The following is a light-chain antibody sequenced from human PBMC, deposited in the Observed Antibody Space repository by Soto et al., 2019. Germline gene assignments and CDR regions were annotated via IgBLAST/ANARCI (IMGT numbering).Light chain of an antibody. V-gene: IGKV1-33*01. CDR1: QSISSY. CDR2: DAS. CDR3: QQYEDIPIT. Sequence: DIQLTQSPSSLSASVGDRVTITCRASQSISSYLNWYQQKPGKAPRLLIYDASNLETGVPSRFSGSGSGTDFTFTISSLQPEDIATYYCQQYEDIPITFGQGTRLEIK. J-gene: IGKJ5*01.